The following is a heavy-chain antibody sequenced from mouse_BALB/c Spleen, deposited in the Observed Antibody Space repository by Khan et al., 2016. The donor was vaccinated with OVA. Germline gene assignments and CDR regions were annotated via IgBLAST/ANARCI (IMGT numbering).Heavy chain of an antibody. Sequence: VQLQESGPGLVTPSQSLSITCTVSGFSLTSYGVNWVRQPPGEGLEWLGVIWGDGSTNYHSALISRLSISKDNSKSQVFLKLNSLQTDDTATYYSAKPRDGYPYGMDYWGQGTSVTVSS. J-gene: IGHJ4*01. CDR1: GFSLTSYG. D-gene: IGHD2-3*01. CDR3: AKPRDGYPYGMDY. CDR2: IWGDGST. V-gene: IGHV2-3*01.